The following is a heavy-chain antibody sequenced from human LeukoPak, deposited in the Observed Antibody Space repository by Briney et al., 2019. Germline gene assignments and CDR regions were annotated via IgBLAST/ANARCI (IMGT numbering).Heavy chain of an antibody. CDR1: GSTFSSYG. CDR3: AKDPNYVWGIT. J-gene: IGHJ4*02. Sequence: PGGSLRLSCAASGSTFSSYGMHWVRQAPGEGLEWVAVISYDGSNKYYADSVKGRFTISRDNSKNTLYLQMNSLRAEDTAVYYCAKDPNYVWGITWGQGTLVTVSS. CDR2: ISYDGSNK. V-gene: IGHV3-30*18. D-gene: IGHD3-16*01.